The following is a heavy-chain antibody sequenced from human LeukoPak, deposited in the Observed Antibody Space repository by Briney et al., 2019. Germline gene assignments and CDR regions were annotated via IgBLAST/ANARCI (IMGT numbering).Heavy chain of an antibody. CDR1: DFNVASNY. J-gene: IGHJ4*02. CDR2: IYSGGNT. V-gene: IGHV3-53*05. Sequence: GGSLRLSCSVSDFNVASNYMTWVRQAPGKGLEWVSVIYSGGNTYYADSVKGRFTISRDNSKSTLYLQMNSLRAEDTAVYYCARDSGFSGTQRGEYWGQGTLVTVSS. D-gene: IGHD3/OR15-3a*01. CDR3: ARDSGFSGTQRGEY.